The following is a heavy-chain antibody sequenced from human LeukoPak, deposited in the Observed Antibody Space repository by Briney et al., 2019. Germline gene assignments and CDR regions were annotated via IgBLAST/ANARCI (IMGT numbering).Heavy chain of an antibody. CDR2: IVVGSGNT. D-gene: IGHD3-10*01. V-gene: IGHV1-58*01. Sequence: SVKVSFKASRFTFTSSAVQWVRQARGQRLEWIGWIVVGSGNTNYAQKFQERVTITRDMSTSTAYMELSSLRSEDTAVYYCAAARGVPSDFDYWGQGTLVTVSS. CDR3: AAARGVPSDFDY. J-gene: IGHJ4*02. CDR1: RFTFTSSA.